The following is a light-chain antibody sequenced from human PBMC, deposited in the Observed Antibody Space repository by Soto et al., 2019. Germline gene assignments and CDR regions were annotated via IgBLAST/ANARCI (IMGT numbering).Light chain of an antibody. Sequence: DIQMTQSPSSLSASVGDRVTITCRASQSISSYLNWYQQKPGKAPKLLIYAASSLQSGAPSRFSGSGSGTDFTLTISSLQPEDFATYYCQQSYSTLVTFGGGTKVEIK. J-gene: IGKJ4*01. CDR1: QSISSY. CDR3: QQSYSTLVT. V-gene: IGKV1-39*01. CDR2: AAS.